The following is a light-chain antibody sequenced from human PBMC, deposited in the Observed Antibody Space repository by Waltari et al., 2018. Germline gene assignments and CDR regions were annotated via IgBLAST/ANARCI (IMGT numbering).Light chain of an antibody. CDR2: LGS. J-gene: IGKJ1*01. Sequence: DLVMTQSPLSLPVTPGEPASISCRSSQSLLHSNGYNYLDWYLQKPGQSPQLLIYLGSNRAAGVPDRVSGSGSGTEFTLKISRVEAEDVGVYYCMQALQTPRTFGQGTKVEIK. CDR1: QSLLHSNGYNY. CDR3: MQALQTPRT. V-gene: IGKV2-28*01.